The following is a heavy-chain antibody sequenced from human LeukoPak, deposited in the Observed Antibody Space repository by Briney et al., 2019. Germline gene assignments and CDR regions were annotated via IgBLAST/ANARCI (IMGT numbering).Heavy chain of an antibody. J-gene: IGHJ3*02. CDR2: ISYDGSNK. D-gene: IGHD4-17*01. V-gene: IGHV3-30*04. CDR3: AREGALTVTKDAFDI. Sequence: GRSLRLSCEASGFTYSSYALHWVRQAPGKGLEWVAVISYDGSNKYYADSVKGRFTVSRDNAKNSLYLQMNSLRAEDTAVYYCAREGALTVTKDAFDIWGQGTKVTVSS. CDR1: GFTYSSYA.